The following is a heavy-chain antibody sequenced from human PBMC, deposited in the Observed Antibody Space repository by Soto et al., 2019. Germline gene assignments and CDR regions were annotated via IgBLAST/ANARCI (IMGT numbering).Heavy chain of an antibody. CDR3: AKYPAVAGVKDYGIDV. CDR1: GFTFSSYA. Sequence: PWGSLRLSCAASGFTFSSYAIRCCRQSPCKGLEWVSAINAGGGDTYYAESVKGRFTVSRDNSMNTVYLQMKTLRAEDTAVYYCAKYPAVAGVKDYGIDVWGQGTTVTVSS. D-gene: IGHD6-19*01. J-gene: IGHJ6*02. CDR2: INAGGGDT. V-gene: IGHV3-23*01.